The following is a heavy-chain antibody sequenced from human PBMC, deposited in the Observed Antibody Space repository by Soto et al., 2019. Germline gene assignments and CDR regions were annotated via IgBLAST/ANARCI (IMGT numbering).Heavy chain of an antibody. CDR2: IYHSGST. CDR1: GGSISSGGYS. V-gene: IGHV4-30-2*01. J-gene: IGHJ3*02. CDR3: ARVGFGESLAFDI. Sequence: QLQLQESGSGLVKPSQTLSLTCAVSGGSISSGGYSWSWIRQPPGKGLEWIGYIYHSGSTYYNPSLKSRVTISVDRSKNQFSLKLSSGTAADTAVYYCARVGFGESLAFDIWGQGTMVTVSS. D-gene: IGHD3-10*01.